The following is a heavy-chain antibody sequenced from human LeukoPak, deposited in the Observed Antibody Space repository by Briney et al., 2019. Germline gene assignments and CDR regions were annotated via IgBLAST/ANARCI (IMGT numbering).Heavy chain of an antibody. D-gene: IGHD3-22*01. J-gene: IGHJ3*02. V-gene: IGHV1-24*01. CDR1: GYTLTELS. CDR2: FDPEDGET. CDR3: AREPLSPPYYYDSSTSAFDI. Sequence: GASVKVSCKVSGYTLTELSMHWVRQAPGKGLEWMGGFDPEDGETIYAQKLQGRVTMTTDTSTSTAYMELRSLRSDDTAVYYCAREPLSPPYYYDSSTSAFDIWGQGTMVTVSS.